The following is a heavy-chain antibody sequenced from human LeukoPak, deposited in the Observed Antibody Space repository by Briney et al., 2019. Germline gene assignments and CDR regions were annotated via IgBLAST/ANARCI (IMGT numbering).Heavy chain of an antibody. CDR2: ISAYNGNT. Sequence: ASVKVSCKASGYTFTSYGISWVRQAPGQGLEWMGWISAYNGNTNYAQKLQGRVTMTTDTSTSTAYMELRSLRSDDTAMYYCARASSGWDAFDIWGQGTMVTVSS. CDR1: GYTFTSYG. D-gene: IGHD6-19*01. J-gene: IGHJ3*02. V-gene: IGHV1-18*01. CDR3: ARASSGWDAFDI.